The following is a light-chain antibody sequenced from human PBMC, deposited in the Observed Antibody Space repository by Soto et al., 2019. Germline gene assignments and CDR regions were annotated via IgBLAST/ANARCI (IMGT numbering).Light chain of an antibody. CDR3: SSFAGGGNPVL. CDR1: SSDVGGYNY. V-gene: IGLV2-8*01. Sequence: QSALTQPPSASGSLGQSVTISCTGTSSDVGGYNYVSWHQQHPGKAPKVMIYEVTKRPPGVPDRFSGSKSGNTASLTVSGLQAEEEAEYYCSSFAGGGNPVLLGGGTKLTVL. CDR2: EVT. J-gene: IGLJ2*01.